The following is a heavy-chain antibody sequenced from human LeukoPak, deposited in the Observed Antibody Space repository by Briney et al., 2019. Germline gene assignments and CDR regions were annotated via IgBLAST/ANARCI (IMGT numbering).Heavy chain of an antibody. D-gene: IGHD2-2*01. CDR3: ARIRGHCSSTTCPNFDY. CDR1: GFSFSGYN. J-gene: IGHJ4*02. CDR2: IDGSSRYI. V-gene: IGHV3-21*01. Sequence: GGSLRLSCAASGFSFSGYNMNWVRQAPGKGLEWVSFIDGSSRYIYYADSVKGGFTISRDNTRNSLYLQMNSLRAEDTAVYYCARIRGHCSSTTCPNFDYWGQGTLVTVSS.